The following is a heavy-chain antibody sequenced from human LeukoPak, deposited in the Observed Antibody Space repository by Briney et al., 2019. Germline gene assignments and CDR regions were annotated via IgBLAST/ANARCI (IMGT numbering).Heavy chain of an antibody. CDR3: AKNFWSDKYYYYYMDV. CDR2: IKSKTDGGTT. V-gene: IGHV3-15*01. J-gene: IGHJ6*03. Sequence: GGSLRLSCAASGFTFSNAWMNWVRQAPGKGLEWVGRIKSKTDGGTTDYAAPVKGRFTISRDDSKNTLYLQMNSLRAEDTAVYYCAKNFWSDKYYYYYMDVWGKGTTVTVSS. CDR1: GFTFSNAW. D-gene: IGHD3-3*01.